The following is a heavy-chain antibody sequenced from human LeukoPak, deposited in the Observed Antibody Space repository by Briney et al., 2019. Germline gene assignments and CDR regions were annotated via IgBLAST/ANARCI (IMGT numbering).Heavy chain of an antibody. CDR3: ARESGRVSDY. V-gene: IGHV5-51*01. Sequence: GESLKISCKGSGYSFTSYWIAWVRQMPGKGLEWMGIIYPGDSDTRYSSSFQGQVTFSADKSISTAYLQWSSLKASDTAIYYCARESGRVSDYWGQGSLVTVSS. J-gene: IGHJ4*02. CDR1: GYSFTSYW. CDR2: IYPGDSDT. D-gene: IGHD2-15*01.